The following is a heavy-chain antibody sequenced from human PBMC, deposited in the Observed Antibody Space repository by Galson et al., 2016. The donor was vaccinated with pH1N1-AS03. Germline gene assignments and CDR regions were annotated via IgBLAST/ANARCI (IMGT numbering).Heavy chain of an antibody. Sequence: ETLSLTCTVSGGSINSSSYYWGWIRQPPGKGLEWIGNIFYSGNTYYNPSLKSRVTISVDTYKNQFSLKLSSVTAADTAMTNCARIRPHYDFLTGYYMGKNGFDPWGQGILVTVSS. J-gene: IGHJ5*02. CDR2: IFYSGNT. V-gene: IGHV4-39*07. D-gene: IGHD3-9*01. CDR3: ARIRPHYDFLTGYYMGKNGFDP. CDR1: GGSINSSSYY.